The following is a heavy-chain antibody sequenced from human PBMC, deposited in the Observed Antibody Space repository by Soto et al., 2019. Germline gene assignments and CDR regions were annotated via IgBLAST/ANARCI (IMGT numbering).Heavy chain of an antibody. J-gene: IGHJ6*01. CDR3: ARGIVVVPAAQGIGMQG. CDR1: GYTFTSYG. V-gene: IGHV1-18*01. Sequence: ASVKVSCKASGYTFTSYGISWVRQAPGQGLEWMGWISAYNGNTNYAQKLQGRVTMTTDTSTSTAYMELRSLRSDDTAVYYCARGIVVVPAAQGIGMQGWGQGTSDIVSS. D-gene: IGHD2-2*01. CDR2: ISAYNGNT.